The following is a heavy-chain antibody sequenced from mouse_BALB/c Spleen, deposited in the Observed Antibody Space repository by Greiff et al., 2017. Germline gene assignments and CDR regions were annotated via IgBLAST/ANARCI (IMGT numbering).Heavy chain of an antibody. CDR3: AGPFDY. Sequence: EVQLQQSGPGLVKPSQSLSLTCTVTGYSITSDYAWNWIRQFPGNKLEWMGYISYSGSTSYNPSLKSRISITRDTSKNQFFLQLNSVTTEDTATYYCAGPFDYWGQGTTLTVSS. J-gene: IGHJ2*01. V-gene: IGHV3-2*02. CDR1: GYSITSDYA. CDR2: ISYSGST.